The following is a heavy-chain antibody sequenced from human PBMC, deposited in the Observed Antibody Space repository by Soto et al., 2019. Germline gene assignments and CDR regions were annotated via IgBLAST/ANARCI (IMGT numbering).Heavy chain of an antibody. V-gene: IGHV3-23*01. Sequence: EVQLLESGGGLVQPGGSLRLSCAASGFTFSSYAMSWVRQAPGKGLEWVSAISGSGGSTYYADSVKGRFTISRDNSKNTLYLQMNSLRAEDTVVYYCAKVRQWPNWFDPWGQGTLVTVSS. CDR3: AKVRQWPNWFDP. CDR2: ISGSGGST. J-gene: IGHJ5*02. D-gene: IGHD6-19*01. CDR1: GFTFSSYA.